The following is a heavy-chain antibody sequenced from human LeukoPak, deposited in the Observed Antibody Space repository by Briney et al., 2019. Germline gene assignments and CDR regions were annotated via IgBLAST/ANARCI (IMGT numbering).Heavy chain of an antibody. Sequence: SETLPLTCAVYGGSFSGYYWSWIRQPPGKGLEWIGEINHSGSTNYNPSLKSRVTISVDTSKNQFSLKLSSVTAADTAVYYCARGRRVRGPLDYWGQGTLVTVSS. J-gene: IGHJ4*02. CDR2: INHSGST. D-gene: IGHD3-10*01. V-gene: IGHV4-34*01. CDR3: ARGRRVRGPLDY. CDR1: GGSFSGYY.